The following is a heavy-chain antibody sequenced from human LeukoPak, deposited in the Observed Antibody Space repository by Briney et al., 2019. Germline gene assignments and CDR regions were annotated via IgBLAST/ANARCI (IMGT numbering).Heavy chain of an antibody. D-gene: IGHD6-19*01. CDR2: IIPILALA. Sequence: SVKVSCKASGGTFSKYAISWVRQAPGQGLEWMGRIIPILALANYAQKFQGRVTITADESTSTAYMELSSLRSEDTAVYYCARDLTESSSGWYVWFDPWGQGTLVTVSS. CDR1: GGTFSKYA. V-gene: IGHV1-69*04. CDR3: ARDLTESSSGWYVWFDP. J-gene: IGHJ5*02.